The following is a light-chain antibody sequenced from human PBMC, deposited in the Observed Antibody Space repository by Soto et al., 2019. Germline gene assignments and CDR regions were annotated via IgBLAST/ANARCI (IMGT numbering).Light chain of an antibody. CDR2: DAS. CDR3: QQYNSYSWT. V-gene: IGKV1-5*01. Sequence: DIKMTHSPSTLSASVGDRVTITCRASQSISSWLAWYQQKPGKAPKLLIYDASSLESGVPSRFSGSGSGTEFTLTISSLQPDDFATYYCQQYNSYSWTFCQGTKV. J-gene: IGKJ1*01. CDR1: QSISSW.